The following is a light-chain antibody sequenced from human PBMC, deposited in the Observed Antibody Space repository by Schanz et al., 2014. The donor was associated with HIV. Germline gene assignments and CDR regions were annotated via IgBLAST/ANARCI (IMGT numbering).Light chain of an antibody. CDR3: QQSYGTSWT. Sequence: EAVLTQSPATLSVYPGERVTLSCRTTQIISTSLAWYQQRPGQPPRLLLYGASSRATGIPDRFSGSGSGTDFTLTISRLEPEDFATYYCQQSYGTSWTFGQGTKVEIK. V-gene: IGKV3D-20*02. J-gene: IGKJ1*01. CDR1: QIISTS. CDR2: GAS.